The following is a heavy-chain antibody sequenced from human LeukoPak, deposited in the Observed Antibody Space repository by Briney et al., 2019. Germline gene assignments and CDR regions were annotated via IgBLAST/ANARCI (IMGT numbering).Heavy chain of an antibody. CDR2: IYNYGST. CDR1: GASITSHY. CDR3: ARGVGYGDSRHYDH. V-gene: IGHV4-59*11. Sequence: PSETLSLTCAVSGASITSHYWAWIRQSPEKGLEWIGYIYNYGSTKYEPSLKSRVSISDDTAKNQFSLNLKSVTAADTAVYYCARGVGYGDSRHYDHCGHGILVTVSS. J-gene: IGHJ4*01. D-gene: IGHD4-17*01.